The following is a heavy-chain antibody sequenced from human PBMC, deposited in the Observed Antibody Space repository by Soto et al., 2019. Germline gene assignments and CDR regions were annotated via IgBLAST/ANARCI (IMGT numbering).Heavy chain of an antibody. D-gene: IGHD2-15*01. J-gene: IGHJ6*03. CDR3: ARGMGDCSGGSCYSGGYYYYYMDV. Sequence: SETLSLTCTVSGGSISSGGYYWSWIRQHPGKGLEWIGYIYYSGSTYYNPSLKSRVTISVDTSKNQFSLKLSSVTAADTAVYYCARGMGDCSGGSCYSGGYYYYYMDVWGKGTTVTAP. CDR2: IYYSGST. CDR1: GGSISSGGYY. V-gene: IGHV4-31*02.